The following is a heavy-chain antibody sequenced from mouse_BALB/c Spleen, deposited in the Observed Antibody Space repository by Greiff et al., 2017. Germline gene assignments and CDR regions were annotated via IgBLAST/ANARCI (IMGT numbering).Heavy chain of an antibody. CDR1: GYTFTDYN. V-gene: IGHV1S29*02. CDR3: ARDRYTAMDY. D-gene: IGHD2-14*01. CDR2: IYPYNGGT. Sequence: VHVKQSGPELVKPGASVKISCKASGYTFTDYNMHWVKQSHGKSLEWIGYIYPYNGGTGYNQKFKSKATLTVDNSSSTAYMELRSLTSEDSAVYYCARDRYTAMDYWGQGTSVTVSS. J-gene: IGHJ4*01.